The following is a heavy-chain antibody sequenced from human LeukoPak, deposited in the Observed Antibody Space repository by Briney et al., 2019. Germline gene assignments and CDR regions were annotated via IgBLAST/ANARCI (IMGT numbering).Heavy chain of an antibody. CDR2: FSTDGSST. J-gene: IGHJ5*02. D-gene: IGHD3-16*01. Sequence: GGSLRLSCAASGFTFSSYWMHWVRQGPGKGLVWVSRFSTDGSSTDYADSVKGRFTISRENAKNTLYLQMNSLRAEDTAVYYCARTRTLPIAGGFDTWGQGSLVTVSS. CDR1: GFTFSSYW. V-gene: IGHV3-74*01. CDR3: ARTRTLPIAGGFDT.